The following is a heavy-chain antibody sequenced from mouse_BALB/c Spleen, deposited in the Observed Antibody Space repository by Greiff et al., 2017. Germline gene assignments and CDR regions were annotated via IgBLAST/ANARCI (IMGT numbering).Heavy chain of an antibody. V-gene: IGHV2-6-7*01. CDR1: GFSLTGYG. D-gene: IGHD1-1*01. Sequence: QVQLQRSGPGLVAPSQSLSITCTVSGFSLTGYGVNWVRQPPGKGLEWLGMIWGDGSTDYNSALKSRLSISKDNSKSQVFLKMNSLQTDDTARYYCARDQGSSYGDWFAYWGQGTLVTVSA. CDR2: IWGDGST. CDR3: ARDQGSSYGDWFAY. J-gene: IGHJ3*01.